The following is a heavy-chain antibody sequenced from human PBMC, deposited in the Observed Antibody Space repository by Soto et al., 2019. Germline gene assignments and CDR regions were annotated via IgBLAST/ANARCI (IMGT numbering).Heavy chain of an antibody. CDR2: INHSGST. Sequence: SETLSPTCAVYGGSFSGYYWSWIRQPPGKGLEWIGEINHSGSTNYNPSLKSRVTISVDTSKNQFSLKLSSVTAADTAVYYCWLTRLYGMDVWGQGTTVTVS. J-gene: IGHJ6*02. D-gene: IGHD1-1*01. CDR1: GGSFSGYY. CDR3: WLTRLYGMDV. V-gene: IGHV4-34*01.